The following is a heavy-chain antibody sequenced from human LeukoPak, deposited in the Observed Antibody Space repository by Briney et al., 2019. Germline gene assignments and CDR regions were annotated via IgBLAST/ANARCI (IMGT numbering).Heavy chain of an antibody. CDR3: ARGRITIFGERWFDP. V-gene: IGHV1-69*05. CDR1: GGTFISYA. Sequence: ASVKVSCKASGGTFISYAISWVRQAPGQGLEWMGRIIPIFGTANYAQKFQGRVTITTDESTSTAYMELSSLRSEDTAVYYCARGRITIFGERWFDPWGQGTLVTVSS. CDR2: IIPIFGTA. J-gene: IGHJ5*02. D-gene: IGHD3-3*01.